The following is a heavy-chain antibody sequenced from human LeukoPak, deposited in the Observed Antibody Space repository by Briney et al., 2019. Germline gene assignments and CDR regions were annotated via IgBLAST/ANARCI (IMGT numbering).Heavy chain of an antibody. V-gene: IGHV4-39*01. CDR1: GGSISSSSYY. CDR2: IYYSGST. D-gene: IGHD6-13*01. Sequence: SETLSLTCTVSGGSISSSSYYWGWIRQPPGKGLEWIGSIYYSGSTYYNPSLKSRVTISVDTPKNQFSLKLSSVTAADTAVYYCARHAGIAAAGTFTFDYWGQGTLVTVSS. J-gene: IGHJ4*02. CDR3: ARHAGIAAAGTFTFDY.